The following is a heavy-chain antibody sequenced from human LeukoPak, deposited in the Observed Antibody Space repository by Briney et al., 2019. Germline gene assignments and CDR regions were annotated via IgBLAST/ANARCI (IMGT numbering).Heavy chain of an antibody. CDR1: GYTFTSYD. J-gene: IGHJ6*02. CDR2: MNPNSGNT. V-gene: IGHV1-8*01. CDR3: ARVGGYCSSTSCYGGYYYYYGMDV. Sequence: ASVKVSCKASGYTFTSYDINWVRQATGQGLEWMGWMNPNSGNTGYAQKFQGRVTMTRNTSISTAYMGLSSLRSEDTAVYYCARVGGYCSSTSCYGGYYYYYGMDVWGQGTTVTVSS. D-gene: IGHD2-2*01.